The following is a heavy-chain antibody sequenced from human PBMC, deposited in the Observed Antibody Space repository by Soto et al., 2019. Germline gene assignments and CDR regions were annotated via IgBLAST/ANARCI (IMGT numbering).Heavy chain of an antibody. J-gene: IGHJ4*02. V-gene: IGHV1-3*01. CDR1: GYTFTNYA. D-gene: IGHD2-15*01. CDR3: ARDLGGWPDY. Sequence: ASGKLCCKASGYTFTNYAMHWVRQAPGQRLEWMGWINAGNGNTKYSQKFQGRVTVTKDTSASTAYMELSSLRSEDTAVYYCARDLGGWPDYWGQGPLVTVSS. CDR2: INAGNGNT.